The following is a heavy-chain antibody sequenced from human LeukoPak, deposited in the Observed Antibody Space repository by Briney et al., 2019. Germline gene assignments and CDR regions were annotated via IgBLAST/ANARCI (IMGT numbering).Heavy chain of an antibody. J-gene: IGHJ4*02. Sequence: PGGSLRLSCAAAGFTFSSYAMSWVRQAPGKGLEWVSTFSGSGGNTYYADSVKGRFTISRDNSKNTLYLQMNSLRAEDTAVYYCAKDPYGGNSLSELFDYWGQGTLVTVSS. V-gene: IGHV3-23*01. CDR2: FSGSGGNT. D-gene: IGHD4-23*01. CDR3: AKDPYGGNSLSELFDY. CDR1: GFTFSSYA.